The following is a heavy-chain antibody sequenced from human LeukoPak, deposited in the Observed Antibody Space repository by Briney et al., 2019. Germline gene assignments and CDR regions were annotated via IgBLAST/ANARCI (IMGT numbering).Heavy chain of an antibody. J-gene: IGHJ4*02. D-gene: IGHD7-27*01. CDR3: VKQDWGSQPAGYYFDD. Sequence: PGGSLRLSCSASGFTFNSYAVHWVRQAPWKGLEYVSSIDNNGVNTYYADSVKGRFTISRDNSKNTLYLQMSSLRAEDTAVYYCVKQDWGSQPAGYYFDDWGQGTPVTVSS. V-gene: IGHV3-64D*09. CDR2: IDNNGVNT. CDR1: GFTFNSYA.